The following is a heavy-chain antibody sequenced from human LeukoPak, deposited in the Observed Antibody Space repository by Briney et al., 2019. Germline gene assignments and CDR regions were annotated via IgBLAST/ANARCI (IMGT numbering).Heavy chain of an antibody. V-gene: IGHV4-39*07. J-gene: IGHJ4*02. CDR3: ARGYSSSWYPFYYFDY. CDR1: GGSISSSSYY. CDR2: IYYSGST. D-gene: IGHD6-13*01. Sequence: SQTLSLTCAVSGGSISSSSYYWGWIRQPPGKGLEWIGSIYYSGSTYYNPSLKSRVTISVDTSKNQFSLKLSSVTAADTAVYYCARGYSSSWYPFYYFDYWGQGTLVTVSS.